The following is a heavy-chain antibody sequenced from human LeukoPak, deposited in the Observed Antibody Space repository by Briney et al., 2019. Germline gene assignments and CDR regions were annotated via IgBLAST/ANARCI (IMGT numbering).Heavy chain of an antibody. CDR1: GFTFSSYG. CDR3: AKDLGGATGMDV. V-gene: IGHV3-30*18. Sequence: PGRSLRLSCAASGFTFSSYGMHWVSQAPGKGLEWVAVISYDGSNKYYADSVKGRFTISRDNSKNTLYLQMNSLRAEDTAVYYCAKDLGGATGMDVWGQGTTVTVSS. J-gene: IGHJ6*02. D-gene: IGHD3-16*01. CDR2: ISYDGSNK.